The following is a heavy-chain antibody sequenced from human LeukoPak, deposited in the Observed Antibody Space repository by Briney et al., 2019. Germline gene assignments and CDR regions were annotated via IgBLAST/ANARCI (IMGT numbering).Heavy chain of an antibody. V-gene: IGHV3-74*01. CDR3: AKGRTKIRVRGDMDV. D-gene: IGHD1-14*01. CDR1: GFTFNNYW. J-gene: IGHJ6*02. Sequence: GGSLRLSCAASGFTFNNYWMHWVRQAPGKGLLWVSRIDFDGSITNYADSVKGRFTISRDSSKNTVYLQMDSLRAEDTAVYYCAKGRTKIRVRGDMDVWGQGTTVIVSS. CDR2: IDFDGSIT.